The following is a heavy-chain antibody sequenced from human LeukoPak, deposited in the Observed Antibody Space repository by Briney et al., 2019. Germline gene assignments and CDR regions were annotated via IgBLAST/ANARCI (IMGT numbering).Heavy chain of an antibody. J-gene: IGHJ4*02. Sequence: GASVKVSCKASGYTFSSYGISWVRQAPGQGLEWMGRIIPIFGTANYAQKFQGRVTITTDESTSTAYMELSSLRSEDTAVYYCARDLTAIFGVALGYWGQGTLVTVSS. CDR3: ARDLTAIFGVALGY. V-gene: IGHV1-69*05. D-gene: IGHD3-3*01. CDR1: GYTFSSYG. CDR2: IIPIFGTA.